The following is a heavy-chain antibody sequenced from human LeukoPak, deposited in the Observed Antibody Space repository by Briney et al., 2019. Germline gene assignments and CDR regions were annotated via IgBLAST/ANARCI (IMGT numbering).Heavy chain of an antibody. CDR3: AKDSDYYHSSGYYYAYFQH. Sequence: GGSLRLSCAVSGFTFSTYSMNWVRQAPGKGLEWVSYISSSSSTIYYADSVKGRFTISRDNAKNSLYLQMNCLRDEDTAVYYCAKDSDYYHSSGYYYAYFQHWGQGTLVTVSS. CDR1: GFTFSTYS. CDR2: ISSSSSTI. V-gene: IGHV3-48*02. D-gene: IGHD3-22*01. J-gene: IGHJ1*01.